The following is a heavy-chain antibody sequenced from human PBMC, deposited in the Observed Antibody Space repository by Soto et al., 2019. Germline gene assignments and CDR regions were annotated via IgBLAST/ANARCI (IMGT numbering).Heavy chain of an antibody. CDR2: IDTYTGNT. J-gene: IGHJ6*02. Sequence: ASVKVSCKASGYRFTTYGFSWVRQAPGQGLEWMGWIDTYTGNTNYAQTFQGRVTMTTDTSTSTVHMEVRSLRSDDTAVYYCAREGVAPYYYYGMDVWGQGTPVTVSS. V-gene: IGHV1-18*01. CDR3: AREGVAPYYYYGMDV. CDR1: GYRFTTYG. D-gene: IGHD5-12*01.